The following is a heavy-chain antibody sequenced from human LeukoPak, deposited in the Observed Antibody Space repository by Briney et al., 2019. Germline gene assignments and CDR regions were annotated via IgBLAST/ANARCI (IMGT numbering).Heavy chain of an antibody. CDR2: IKQDGSEK. CDR1: GFTFSSYW. Sequence: TGGSLRLSCAASGFTFSSYWMSWVRQAPGKGLEWVANIKQDGSEKYYVDSVKGRFTISRDNTKTSLYLQMNSLRAGDTAVYYCARDYYDSSGYTLRANWGQGTLVTVSS. J-gene: IGHJ4*02. CDR3: ARDYYDSSGYTLRAN. D-gene: IGHD3-22*01. V-gene: IGHV3-7*01.